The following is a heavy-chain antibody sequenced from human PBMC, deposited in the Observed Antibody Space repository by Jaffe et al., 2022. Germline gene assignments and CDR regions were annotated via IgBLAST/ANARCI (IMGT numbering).Heavy chain of an antibody. D-gene: IGHD1-26*01. V-gene: IGHV3-23*01. CDR1: GFTSGSCA. CDR2: IGTAGNA. CDR3: AKLHLYSATYYDA. Sequence: EVQLLESGGGLAQPGGSLRLSCAASGFTSGSCAMSWVRQAPGRGLEWVSGIGTAGNAYYADSVKGRFTVSRDISRNTLSLEMNSLRAEDTAIYYCAKLHLYSATYYDAWGQGALVTVSS. J-gene: IGHJ5*02.